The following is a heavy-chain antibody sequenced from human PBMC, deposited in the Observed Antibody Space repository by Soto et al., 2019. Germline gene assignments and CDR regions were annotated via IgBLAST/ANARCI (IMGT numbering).Heavy chain of an antibody. Sequence: QVQLQQWGAGLLKPSETLSLTCAVYGGSFSGYYWSWIRQPPGKGLEWIGEINHSGSNNYNPSLTSRVTISGDTSKNQFSLRLSSVTAADTAVCYCARWQEYSSSFDYWGRGTLVTVSS. CDR3: ARWQEYSSSFDY. V-gene: IGHV4-34*01. CDR2: INHSGSN. CDR1: GGSFSGYY. D-gene: IGHD3-22*01. J-gene: IGHJ4*02.